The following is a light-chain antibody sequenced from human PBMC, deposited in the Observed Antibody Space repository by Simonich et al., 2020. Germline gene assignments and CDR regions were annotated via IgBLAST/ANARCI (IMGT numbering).Light chain of an antibody. CDR3: CSYAGSYNVV. V-gene: IGLV2-11*01. Sequence: QSALTQPRSVSGSPGQSVTISCTGTSSDGGGYNYVSWYQQHPGKAPKLMIYDASKRPSGVPDRCSGSKSGNTASLTISGLQAEDEADYYCCSYAGSYNVVFGGGTKLTVL. J-gene: IGLJ2*01. CDR1: SSDGGGYNY. CDR2: DAS.